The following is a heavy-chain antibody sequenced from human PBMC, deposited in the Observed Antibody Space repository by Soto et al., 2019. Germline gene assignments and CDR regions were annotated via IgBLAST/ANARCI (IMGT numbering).Heavy chain of an antibody. Sequence: ASETLSLTCTVSGGSISSGGYYWSWIRQHPGKGLEWIGYIYYSGSTYYNPSLKSRVTISVDTSKNQFSLKLSSVTAADTAVYYCARFGGVVTAILSGGEYFQHWGQGTLVTVSS. D-gene: IGHD2-21*02. CDR2: IYYSGST. J-gene: IGHJ1*01. V-gene: IGHV4-31*03. CDR3: ARFGGVVTAILSGGEYFQH. CDR1: GGSISSGGYY.